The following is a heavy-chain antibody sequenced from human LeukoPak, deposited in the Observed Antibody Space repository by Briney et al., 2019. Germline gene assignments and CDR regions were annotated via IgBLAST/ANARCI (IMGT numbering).Heavy chain of an antibody. D-gene: IGHD3-10*01. J-gene: IGHJ6*03. CDR1: GGSFSSYY. V-gene: IGHV4-34*01. Sequence: SETLSLTCAVYGGSFSSYYWSWIRQPPGKGLEWIGGINRSGSTNYNPSLKSRVTISVDTSKNQFSLKLSSVTAADTAVYYCARPRYRGVGKYYYYYVDVWGKGTTVTMSS. CDR3: ARPRYRGVGKYYYYYVDV. CDR2: INRSGST.